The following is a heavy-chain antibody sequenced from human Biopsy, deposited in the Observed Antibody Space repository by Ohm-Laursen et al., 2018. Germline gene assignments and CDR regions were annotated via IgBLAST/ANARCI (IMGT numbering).Heavy chain of an antibody. D-gene: IGHD3-10*01. Sequence: SVKVSCKASGDTFTTSAISWVRQVPGQGLDWMGRIIPILGTVDYGQNFQGRVTIRADTSTTFLELTNLRYDDTAVYYCASGDIGGIGLDVWGLGTTVTVSS. CDR3: ASGDIGGIGLDV. J-gene: IGHJ6*02. V-gene: IGHV1-69*04. CDR2: IIPILGTV. CDR1: GDTFTTSA.